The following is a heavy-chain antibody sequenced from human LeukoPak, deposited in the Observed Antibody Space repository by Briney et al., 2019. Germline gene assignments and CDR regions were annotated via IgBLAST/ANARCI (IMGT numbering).Heavy chain of an antibody. CDR2: INSDGSST. V-gene: IGHV3-74*01. Sequence: QTGGSLRLSCAASGFTFSSYSMNWVRQAPGKGLEWVSRINSDGSSTSYADSVKGRFTISRDNAKNTLYLQMNSLRAEDTAVYYCARSRVGGGQDYWGQGTLVTVSS. J-gene: IGHJ4*02. CDR1: GFTFSSYS. CDR3: ARSRVGGGQDY. D-gene: IGHD3-16*01.